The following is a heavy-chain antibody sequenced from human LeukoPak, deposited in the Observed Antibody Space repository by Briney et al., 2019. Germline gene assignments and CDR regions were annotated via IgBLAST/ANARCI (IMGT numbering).Heavy chain of an antibody. Sequence: PGGSLRLSCAASGSTVSSNYMSWVRQAPGKGLEWVSVIYSGGSTYYADSVKGRFTISRDNSKNTLYLQMNSLRAEDTAVYYCARDLLVNWNYFRDRYGMDVWGQGTTVTVSS. V-gene: IGHV3-66*01. CDR3: ARDLLVNWNYFRDRYGMDV. CDR1: GSTVSSNY. D-gene: IGHD1-7*01. CDR2: IYSGGST. J-gene: IGHJ6*02.